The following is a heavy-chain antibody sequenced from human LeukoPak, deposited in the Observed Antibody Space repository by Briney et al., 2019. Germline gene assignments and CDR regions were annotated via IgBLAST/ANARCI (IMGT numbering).Heavy chain of an antibody. J-gene: IGHJ4*02. V-gene: IGHV4-39*01. CDR2: IYYSGST. CDR1: GGSISSSSYF. CDR3: ARGVPANSYDY. D-gene: IGHD2-2*01. Sequence: SETLSLTCTVSGGSISSSSYFWGWIRQPPGKGLEWIGSIYYSGSTYYNPSLKSRVTISVDTSKNQFPLKLSAVTAADTGVYHCARGVPANSYDYWGQGTLVTVSS.